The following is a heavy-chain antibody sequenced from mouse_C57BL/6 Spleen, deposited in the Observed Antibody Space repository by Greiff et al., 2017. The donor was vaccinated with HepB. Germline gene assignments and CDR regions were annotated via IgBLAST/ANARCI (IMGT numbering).Heavy chain of an antibody. V-gene: IGHV3-6*01. J-gene: IGHJ3*01. Sequence: EVKLMESGPGLVKPSQSLSLTCSVTGYSITSGYYWNWIRQFPGNKLEWMGYISYDGSNNYNPSLKNRISITRDTSKNQFFLKLNSVTTEDTATYYCARQLRPSWFAYWGQGTLVTVSA. CDR3: ARQLRPSWFAY. CDR1: GYSITSGYY. CDR2: ISYDGSN. D-gene: IGHD3-2*02.